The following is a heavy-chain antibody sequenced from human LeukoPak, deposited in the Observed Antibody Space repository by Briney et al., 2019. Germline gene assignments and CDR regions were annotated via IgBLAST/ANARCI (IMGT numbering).Heavy chain of an antibody. CDR2: INPNSGGT. J-gene: IGHJ4*02. CDR1: GYTFTGYY. CDR3: ARGLRGYSYVTEVYYFDY. Sequence: GASVKVSCKASGYTFTGYYMHWVRQAPGQGLEWMGWINPNSGGTNYAQKSQGRVTMTRDTSISTAYMELSRLRSDDTAVYYCARGLRGYSYVTEVYYFDYWGQGTLVTVSS. D-gene: IGHD5-18*01. V-gene: IGHV1-2*02.